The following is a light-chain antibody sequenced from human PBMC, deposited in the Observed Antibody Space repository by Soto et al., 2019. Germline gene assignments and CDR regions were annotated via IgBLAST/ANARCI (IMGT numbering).Light chain of an antibody. Sequence: EIVLTQSPGTLSLSPGEAATLSCWASQTVSSNYLAWYQQRPGQAPRLIIYGASSRATGIPDRFSGSGSGTDFTLTISRLEPEDFAVYYCQQYGSSPRTFGQGTKVDI. J-gene: IGKJ1*01. CDR1: QTVSSNY. CDR3: QQYGSSPRT. CDR2: GAS. V-gene: IGKV3-20*01.